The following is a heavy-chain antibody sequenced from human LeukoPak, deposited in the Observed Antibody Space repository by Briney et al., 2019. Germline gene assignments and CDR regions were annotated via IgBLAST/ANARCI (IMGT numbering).Heavy chain of an antibody. Sequence: KPSETLSLTCTVSGGSISSSSYYWGWIRQPPGKGLEWIGSIYYSGSTYYNPSLKSRVTISVDTSKNQFSLKLSSVTAADTAVYYCARGYAPDILGYWGQGTLVTVSS. V-gene: IGHV4-39*01. CDR3: ARGYAPDILGY. CDR2: IYYSGST. D-gene: IGHD2-2*01. J-gene: IGHJ4*02. CDR1: GGSISSSSYY.